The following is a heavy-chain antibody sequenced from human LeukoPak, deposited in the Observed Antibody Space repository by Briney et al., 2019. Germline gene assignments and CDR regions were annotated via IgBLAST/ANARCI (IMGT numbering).Heavy chain of an antibody. D-gene: IGHD3-3*01. CDR1: GYTFTSYG. V-gene: IGHV1-18*01. Sequence: GASVKVSCKASGYTFTSYGISWVRQAPGRGLEWMGWISAYNGNTNYAQKLQGRVTMTTDTSTSTAYMELRSLRSDDTAVYYCARGGVLRFLEWLFDLDYWGQGTPVTVSS. J-gene: IGHJ4*02. CDR3: ARGGVLRFLEWLFDLDY. CDR2: ISAYNGNT.